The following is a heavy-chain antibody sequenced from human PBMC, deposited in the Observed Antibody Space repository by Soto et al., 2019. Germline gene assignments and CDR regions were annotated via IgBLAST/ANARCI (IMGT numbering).Heavy chain of an antibody. CDR2: IYHSGST. V-gene: IGHV4-34*01. D-gene: IGHD6-13*01. CDR1: GGSISSYY. J-gene: IGHJ4*02. CDR3: ARLYPPLRGSSWLDY. Sequence: PSETLSLTCTVSGGSISSYYWSWIRQPPGKGLEWIGEIYHSGSTNYNPSLKSRVTISVDTSKNQFSLKLSSVTAADTAVYYCARLYPPLRGSSWLDYWGQGTQVTVSS.